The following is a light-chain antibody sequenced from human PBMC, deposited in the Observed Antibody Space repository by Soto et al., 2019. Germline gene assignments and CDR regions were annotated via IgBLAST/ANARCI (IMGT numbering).Light chain of an antibody. CDR3: QQYGSSGT. Sequence: EIVLTQSPGTLSLSPVERATLSCRASQSVSNNYLAWYQQKPGQAPRLLIYGASNRATGIPDRFSGSGSGTEFTLTISSLQSEDFALYYCQQYGSSGTCGQGTKGDIK. CDR2: GAS. J-gene: IGKJ1*01. V-gene: IGKV3-20*01. CDR1: QSVSNNY.